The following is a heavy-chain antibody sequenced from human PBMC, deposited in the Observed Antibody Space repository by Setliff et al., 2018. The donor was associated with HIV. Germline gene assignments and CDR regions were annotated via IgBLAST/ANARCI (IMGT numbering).Heavy chain of an antibody. D-gene: IGHD6-13*01. V-gene: IGHV4-38-2*01. CDR3: ARSRGPWDSSHEPGSSWFDY. Sequence: LSLTCAVSGYSISSGYYWGWIRQPPGKGLEWIGNIYHSGSTYYNPSLKSRVTISVDTSKNQFSLKLRSVTAADTAVYYCARSRGPWDSSHEPGSSWFDYWGQGTLVTVSS. J-gene: IGHJ4*02. CDR2: IYHSGST. CDR1: GYSISSGYY.